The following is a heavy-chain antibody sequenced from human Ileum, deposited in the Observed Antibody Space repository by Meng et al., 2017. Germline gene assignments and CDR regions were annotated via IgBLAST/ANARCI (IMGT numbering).Heavy chain of an antibody. D-gene: IGHD3-3*01. CDR3: AVGPASEWFFDS. CDR1: GGSSSGDY. V-gene: IGHV4-34*01. J-gene: IGHJ4*02. CDR2: INRGGAT. Sequence: QVPLQQWGPGLLKPSETLSLTCAGDGGSSSGDYWSWLRQTPGKGLEWIGEINRGGATNYSPSLRSRATISIDTSKNQFSLNLTSVTAADTAVYYCAVGPASEWFFDSWGQGSLVTVSS.